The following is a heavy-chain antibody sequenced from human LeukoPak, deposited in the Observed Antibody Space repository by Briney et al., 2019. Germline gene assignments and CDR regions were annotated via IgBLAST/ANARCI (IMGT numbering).Heavy chain of an antibody. CDR1: GFTFSSYA. Sequence: PGGSLRLSCAASGFTFSSYAMSWVRQAPGEGLEWVSAISGSGRSTYYADSVKGRFTISRDNAKNSLYLQMNSLSAEDTAVYYCAREDGGTSYYYYYYMDVWGKGTTVTVSS. V-gene: IGHV3-23*01. CDR2: ISGSGRST. D-gene: IGHD2-15*01. J-gene: IGHJ6*03. CDR3: AREDGGTSYYYYYYMDV.